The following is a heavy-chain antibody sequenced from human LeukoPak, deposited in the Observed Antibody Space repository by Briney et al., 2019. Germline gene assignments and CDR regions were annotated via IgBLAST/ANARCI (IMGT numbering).Heavy chain of an antibody. CDR3: ALGRYCSGGSCLSD. J-gene: IGHJ4*02. V-gene: IGHV3-64*04. CDR1: GFTFSSYA. Sequence: PGGSLRLSCSASGFTFSSYAMHWVRQAPGKGLEYVSAISSNGGSTYYADSVKGRFTISRDNSKNTLYLQMNSLRAEDTAVYYCALGRYCSGGSCLSDWGQGTLVTVSS. CDR2: ISSNGGST. D-gene: IGHD2-15*01.